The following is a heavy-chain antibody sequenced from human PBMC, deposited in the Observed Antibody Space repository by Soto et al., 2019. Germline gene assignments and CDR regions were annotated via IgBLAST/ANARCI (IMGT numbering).Heavy chain of an antibody. Sequence: GGSLRLSCAASGFTVSSNYMSWVRQAPGKGLEWVSVIYSGGSTYYADSVKGRFTISRDNSKNTLYLQMNSLRAEDTAVYYCATEAAAGIGTGYYYYYGMDVWGQGTTVTVSS. CDR2: IYSGGST. D-gene: IGHD6-13*01. J-gene: IGHJ6*02. CDR1: GFTVSSNY. V-gene: IGHV3-53*01. CDR3: ATEAAAGIGTGYYYYYGMDV.